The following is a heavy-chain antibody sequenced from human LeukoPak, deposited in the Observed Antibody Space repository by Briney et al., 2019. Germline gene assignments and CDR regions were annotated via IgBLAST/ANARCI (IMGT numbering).Heavy chain of an antibody. D-gene: IGHD3-10*01. CDR3: ARHGDYYGSGSYYIWGPPSLLDY. Sequence: SETLSLTCTVSGVSISSSNSYWGWIRQPPGKGLEWIGSIYYSGNTYYNASLKSQVSISIDTSKNQFSLRLTSVTAADTAVYYCARHGDYYGSGSYYIWGPPSLLDYWGQGTLVTVSS. CDR1: GVSISSSNSY. V-gene: IGHV4-39*01. CDR2: IYYSGNT. J-gene: IGHJ4*02.